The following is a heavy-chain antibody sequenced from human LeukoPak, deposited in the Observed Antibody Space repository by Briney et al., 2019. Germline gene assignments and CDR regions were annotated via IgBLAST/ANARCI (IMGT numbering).Heavy chain of an antibody. CDR1: GFTFSSYG. CDR3: AKDRYGGPSPGILQH. D-gene: IGHD4-23*01. J-gene: IGHJ1*01. Sequence: GGSLRLSCAASGFTFSSYGMHWVRQAPGKGLEWVAVISYDGSNKYYADSVKGRFTISRDNSKNTLYLQMNSLRAEDTAVYYCAKDRYGGPSPGILQHWGQGTLVTVSS. CDR2: ISYDGSNK. V-gene: IGHV3-30*18.